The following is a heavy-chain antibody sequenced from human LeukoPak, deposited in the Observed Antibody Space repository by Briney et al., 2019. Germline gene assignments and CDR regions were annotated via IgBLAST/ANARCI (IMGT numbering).Heavy chain of an antibody. Sequence: ASVKVSCKASGYTFTGYYMHWVRQAPGQGLEWMGWINPNSGGTNYAQKFQGRVTMTRDTSISTAYMELNSLRAEDTAVYYCARAGPSSSWRQFDYWGQGTLVTVSS. CDR1: GYTFTGYY. CDR3: ARAGPSSSWRQFDY. J-gene: IGHJ4*02. V-gene: IGHV1-2*02. D-gene: IGHD6-13*01. CDR2: INPNSGGT.